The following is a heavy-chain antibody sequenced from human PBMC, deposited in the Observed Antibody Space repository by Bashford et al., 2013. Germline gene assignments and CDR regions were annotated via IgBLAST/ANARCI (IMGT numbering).Heavy chain of an antibody. D-gene: IGHD5-18*01. CDR2: INHSGST. Sequence: SETLSLTCTVSGGSVNTGRYYWSWIRQPPGKGLEWIGEINHSGSTNYNPSLKSRVTISVDTSKNQFSLKLSSVTAADTAVYYCARSGGRGYSYGAGKSGENYFDYWGQGTLVTVSS. CDR3: ARSGGRGYSYGAGKSGENYFDY. V-gene: IGHV4-34*01. CDR1: GGSVNTGRYY. J-gene: IGHJ4*02.